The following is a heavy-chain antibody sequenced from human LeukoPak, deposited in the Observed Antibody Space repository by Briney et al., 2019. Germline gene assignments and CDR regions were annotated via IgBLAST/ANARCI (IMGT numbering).Heavy chain of an antibody. D-gene: IGHD3-16*02. CDR1: GGSFSGYY. CDR3: ARAIYDYVWGSYRYTSHFDY. V-gene: IGHV4-34*01. Sequence: PSETLSLTCAVYGGSFSGYYWSWIRQPPGRGLEWIGEINHSGSTNYNPSLKSRVTISVDTSKNQFSLKLSSVTAADTAVYYCARAIYDYVWGSYRYTSHFDYWGQGTLVTVCS. CDR2: INHSGST. J-gene: IGHJ4*02.